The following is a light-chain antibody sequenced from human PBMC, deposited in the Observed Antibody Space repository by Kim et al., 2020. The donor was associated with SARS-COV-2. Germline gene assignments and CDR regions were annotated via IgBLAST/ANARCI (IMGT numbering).Light chain of an antibody. CDR1: QSGSSY. CDR3: QQYNNWRT. Sequence: SSAQGESPPPSCSTIQSGSSYSARYQQNPRQPPSLLIYGASTRATGTPAWFGGSGSGTEFTLTITSLQSEYFAIYYCQQYNNWRTFGQGTKVDIK. CDR2: GAS. V-gene: IGKV3-15*01. J-gene: IGKJ1*01.